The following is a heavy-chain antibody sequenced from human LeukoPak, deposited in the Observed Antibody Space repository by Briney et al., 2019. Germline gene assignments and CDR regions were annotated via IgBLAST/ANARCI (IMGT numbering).Heavy chain of an antibody. V-gene: IGHV3-23*01. CDR3: AKGLERESRLDS. D-gene: IGHD1-1*01. J-gene: IGHJ4*02. CDR2: ISNSGGST. CDR1: GFTFNTYT. Sequence: GGSLRLSCAASGFTFNTYTMYWVRQAPGKGLEWVSGISNSGGSTYYADSVKGRFTISRDNSKNTLYLQMNSLRAEDTALYYCAKGLERESRLDSWGQGTPVTVSS.